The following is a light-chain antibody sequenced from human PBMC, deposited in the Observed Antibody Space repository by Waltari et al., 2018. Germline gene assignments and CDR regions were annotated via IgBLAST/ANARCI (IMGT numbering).Light chain of an antibody. CDR3: TSYTGSNLV. CDR1: SSDVGGSNY. CDR2: EVT. V-gene: IGLV2-8*01. J-gene: IGLJ3*02. Sequence: QSALTQPPSASGSLGQSVTIPCPGTSSDVGGSNYVSWYQHHPGKGPKLLIYEVTKRPSGVPDRVSGSRSGNTASLTVSGLQAEDEADYYCTSYTGSNLVFGGGTKLTVL.